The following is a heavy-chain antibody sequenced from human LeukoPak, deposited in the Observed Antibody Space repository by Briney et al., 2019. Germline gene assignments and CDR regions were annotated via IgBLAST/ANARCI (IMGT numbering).Heavy chain of an antibody. CDR2: IFYSGNP. V-gene: IGHV4-39*07. D-gene: IGHD6-13*01. CDR3: ARRVHSSSWSSYFDY. CDR1: VGSTSSSSHY. Sequence: PSGTLSLTCTFSVGSTSSSSHYWGWISQPPGKGRGWIGRIFYSGNPYYHPPLKSRVTISVDTSKNQFSLKLSSLTAADTAVYYCARRVHSSSWSSYFDYWGQETLVTVSS. J-gene: IGHJ4*02.